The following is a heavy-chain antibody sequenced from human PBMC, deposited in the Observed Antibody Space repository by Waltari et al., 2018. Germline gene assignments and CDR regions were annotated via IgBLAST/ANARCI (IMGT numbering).Heavy chain of an antibody. D-gene: IGHD4-17*01. V-gene: IGHV4-59*01. J-gene: IGHJ4*02. Sequence: QVQLQASGPGLVKPSETLSLTCTVSGGSISSYYWSWIRQPPGKGLEWIGYIYYSGSTNYNPSLKSRVTISVDTSKNQFSLKLSSVTAADTAVYYCARGSNGDPFDYWGQGTLVTVSS. CDR3: ARGSNGDPFDY. CDR2: IYYSGST. CDR1: GGSISSYY.